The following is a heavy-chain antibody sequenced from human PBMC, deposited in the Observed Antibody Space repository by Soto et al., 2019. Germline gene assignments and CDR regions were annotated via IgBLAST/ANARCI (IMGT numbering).Heavy chain of an antibody. V-gene: IGHV3-7*05. Sequence: GGSLRLSCAASGFTFSSYWMSWVRQGPGKGPEWVANIKQDGSEKYYVDSVKGRFTISRDNAKNSLYPQMTSLRAEDTAVYHCAKSLSAIPGDSWGQGTLVTVSS. D-gene: IGHD2-2*01. J-gene: IGHJ4*02. CDR3: AKSLSAIPGDS. CDR1: GFTFSSYW. CDR2: IKQDGSEK.